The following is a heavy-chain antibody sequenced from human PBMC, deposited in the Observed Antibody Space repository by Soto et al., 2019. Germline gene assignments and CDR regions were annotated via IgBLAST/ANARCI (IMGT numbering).Heavy chain of an antibody. J-gene: IGHJ5*01. CDR2: IYFTGST. D-gene: IGHD6-19*01. V-gene: IGHV4-4*09. CDR3: ANTVAVAGNGLIDS. Sequence: SETLSLTCTVSGGSISDYYWSWIRQPPGKGLEWIGYIYFTGSTNYNPSLKSRVTMSVDTSKNQVSLKVSSVTAADTAIYYCANTVAVAGNGLIDSSAHETL. CDR1: GGSISDYY.